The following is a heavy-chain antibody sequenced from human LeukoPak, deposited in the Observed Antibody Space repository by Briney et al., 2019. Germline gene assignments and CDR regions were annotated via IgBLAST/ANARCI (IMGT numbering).Heavy chain of an antibody. D-gene: IGHD6-13*01. CDR3: AKSPVRYSSSWYFDY. J-gene: IGHJ4*02. CDR1: GFTFSSYG. V-gene: IGHV3-30*18. CDR2: ISYDGSNK. Sequence: GRSLRLSCAASGFTFSSYGMHWVRQAPGKGLEWVAVISYDGSNKYYADSVKGRFTISRDNSKNTLYLQMNSLRAEDTAVYYCAKSPVRYSSSWYFDYWGQGTLVTVSS.